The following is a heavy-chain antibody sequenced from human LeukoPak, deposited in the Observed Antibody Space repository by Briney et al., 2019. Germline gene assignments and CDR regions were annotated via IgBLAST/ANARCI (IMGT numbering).Heavy chain of an antibody. V-gene: IGHV3-9*01. J-gene: IGHJ4*02. D-gene: IGHD3-22*01. Sequence: GGSLRLSCAASGFIFSSYSMNWVRQAPGKGLEWVAGINWNSVSSVYADSLKGRLTISRDNAKNSLFLQMNSLKTEDTAFYYCAKGARSSSGYTTDWGQGILVTVSS. CDR3: AKGARSSSGYTTD. CDR1: GFIFSSYS. CDR2: INWNSVSS.